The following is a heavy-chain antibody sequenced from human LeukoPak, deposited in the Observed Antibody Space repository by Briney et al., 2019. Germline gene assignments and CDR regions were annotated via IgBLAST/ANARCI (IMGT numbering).Heavy chain of an antibody. J-gene: IGHJ6*02. D-gene: IGHD2-2*01. CDR1: GFTFSSYG. CDR3: ARDQYPHYYCMDV. CDR2: IWYDGSNK. V-gene: IGHV3-33*01. Sequence: GGSLRLSCAASGFTFSSYGMHWVRQAPGKGLEWVAVIWYDGSNKYYADSVKGRFTISRDNSKNTLYLQMNSLRAEDTAVYYCARDQYPHYYCMDVWGQGTTVTVSS.